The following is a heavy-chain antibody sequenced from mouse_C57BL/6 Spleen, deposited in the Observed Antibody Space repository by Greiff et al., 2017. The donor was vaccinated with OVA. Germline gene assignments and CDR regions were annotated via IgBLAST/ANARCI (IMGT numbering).Heavy chain of an antibody. D-gene: IGHD1-1*01. CDR3: DRRGNYGRGAMDY. CDR2: LSNGGGST. Sequence: EVMLVESGGGLVQPGGSLKLSCAASGFTFSDYYMYWVRQTPEKRLEWVAYLSNGGGSTYYPDTVKGRFTISRDNAKNTLYLQMRRLKSEDTDMYDCDRRGNYGRGAMDYWGQGTSVTVSS. V-gene: IGHV5-12*01. J-gene: IGHJ4*01. CDR1: GFTFSDYY.